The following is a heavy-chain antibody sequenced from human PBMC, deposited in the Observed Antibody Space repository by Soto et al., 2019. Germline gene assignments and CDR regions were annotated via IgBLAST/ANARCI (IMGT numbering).Heavy chain of an antibody. CDR2: IYYSGST. Sequence: PSETLSLTCTVSGGSISSGFYYWSWIRQHPGEGLEWIGYIYYSGSTYYNPSLKSRVTISVDTSKNQFSLKLSSVTAADTAVYYCARDPITMVRGDHYYYGMDVWGQGTTVTVSS. D-gene: IGHD3-10*01. V-gene: IGHV4-30-4*01. CDR1: GGSISSGFYY. CDR3: ARDPITMVRGDHYYYGMDV. J-gene: IGHJ6*02.